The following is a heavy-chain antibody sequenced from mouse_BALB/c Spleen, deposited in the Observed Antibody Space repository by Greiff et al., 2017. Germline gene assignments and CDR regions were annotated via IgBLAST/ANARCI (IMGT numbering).Heavy chain of an antibody. CDR3: AGLRCDY. CDR2: IRLKTNNYAT. D-gene: IGHD1-1*01. V-gene: IGHV6-6*02. CDR1: GFTFTNYW. Sequence: EVKVEESGGGLVQPGGSLKLSCATSGFTFTNYWMNWVRQSPGKGLEWFAEIRLKTNNYATHYTGSVKGTFTISRDDSKSSIYLQMNNLRAEDTGIYDWAGLRCDYWGQGTTLTVSS. J-gene: IGHJ2*01.